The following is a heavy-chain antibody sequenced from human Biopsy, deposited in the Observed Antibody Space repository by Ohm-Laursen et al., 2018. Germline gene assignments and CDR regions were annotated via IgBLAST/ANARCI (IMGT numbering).Heavy chain of an antibody. Sequence: ETLSLTCAVDGGSFSGYDWTWIRQPPGKGLEWVGEFSHTGATIYNPSLKSRLTISVDKSKNHFSLRLTSVTAADTATYFCARGPYGDNAGAFDVWGQGTLVTVSS. D-gene: IGHD4/OR15-4a*01. J-gene: IGHJ3*01. CDR2: FSHTGAT. CDR1: GGSFSGYD. V-gene: IGHV4-34*01. CDR3: ARGPYGDNAGAFDV.